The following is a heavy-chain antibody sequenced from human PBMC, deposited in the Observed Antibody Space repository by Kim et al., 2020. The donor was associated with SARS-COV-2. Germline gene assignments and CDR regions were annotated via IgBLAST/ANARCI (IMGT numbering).Heavy chain of an antibody. CDR3: ARLQRSNWFDP. J-gene: IGHJ5*02. V-gene: IGHV4-30-2*05. D-gene: IGHD6-25*01. Sequence: HYNPSLKRRAFISIETSKNQFSLKLSSTTAADTAVYFCARLQRSNWFDPWGQGILVIVSS.